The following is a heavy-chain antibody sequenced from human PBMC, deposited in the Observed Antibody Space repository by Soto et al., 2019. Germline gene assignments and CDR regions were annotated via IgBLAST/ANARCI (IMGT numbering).Heavy chain of an antibody. CDR3: ARGRCGEY. D-gene: IGHD3-10*01. V-gene: IGHV1-18*01. CDR2: ISAHNGNT. Sequence: QVHLVQSGAEVKKPGASVKVSCQGSGYAFTTYGITWVRQAPGQGLEWMRWISAHNGNTNYAQKLQGRVTVTRDTSTSTAYMELRSLRYDDTVVYYCARGRCGEYWGQGALVTVSS. J-gene: IGHJ4*02. CDR1: GYAFTTYG.